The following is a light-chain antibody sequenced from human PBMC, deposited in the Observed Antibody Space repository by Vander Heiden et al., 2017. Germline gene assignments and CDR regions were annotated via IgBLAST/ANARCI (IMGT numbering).Light chain of an antibody. Sequence: QSVLTQPPSASGTPGQRVTISCSGSTANIGSNTVNWYQQLPGTAPKLLIVANNQRPSGVPDRFSGSKSGTSTSLAISGLQSENEADYYCAAWDDSLKGVVFGGGTKLTVL. CDR3: AAWDDSLKGVV. J-gene: IGLJ2*01. V-gene: IGLV1-44*01. CDR2: ANN. CDR1: TANIGSNT.